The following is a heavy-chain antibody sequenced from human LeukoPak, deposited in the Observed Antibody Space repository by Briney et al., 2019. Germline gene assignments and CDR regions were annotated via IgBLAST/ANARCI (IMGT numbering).Heavy chain of an antibody. CDR2: IYYSGST. V-gene: IGHV4-39*01. Sequence: SETLSLTCTVSGGSISSSSYYWGWIRQPPGKGLEWIGSIYYSGSTYYNPSLKSRVTISVDTSKNQFSLKLSSVTAADTAVYCCARPVLRYFDWLPNGMDVRGQGTTVTVSS. D-gene: IGHD3-9*01. CDR1: GGSISSSSYY. J-gene: IGHJ6*02. CDR3: ARPVLRYFDWLPNGMDV.